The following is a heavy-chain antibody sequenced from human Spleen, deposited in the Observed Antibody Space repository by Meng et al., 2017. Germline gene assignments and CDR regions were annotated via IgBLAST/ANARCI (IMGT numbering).Heavy chain of an antibody. D-gene: IGHD5-12*01. CDR3: AKDKGGYDYAGDY. Sequence: ASVKVSCKASGGTFSSYAISWVRQAPGQGLEWMGWINTYNGNTNYAQKFQGRVSMTTDTPTSTAYMEVRSLRSDDTAVYYCAKDKGGYDYAGDYWGQGTLVTVSS. V-gene: IGHV1-18*01. CDR2: INTYNGNT. CDR1: GGTFSSYA. J-gene: IGHJ4*02.